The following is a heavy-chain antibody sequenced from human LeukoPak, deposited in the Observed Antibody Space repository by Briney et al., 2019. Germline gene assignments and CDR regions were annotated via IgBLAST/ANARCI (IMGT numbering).Heavy chain of an antibody. CDR2: IYYSGST. CDR1: GGSISSYY. Sequence: SETLSLTCTVSGGSISSYYWSWIRQPPGKGLEWIGYIYYSGSTNYNPSLKSRVTISVDTSKNQFSLKLSSVTAADTAVYYCARGRVYYETGGYRRNWFDPWGQGTLVTVSS. J-gene: IGHJ5*02. CDR3: ARGRVYYETGGYRRNWFDP. V-gene: IGHV4-59*01. D-gene: IGHD3-22*01.